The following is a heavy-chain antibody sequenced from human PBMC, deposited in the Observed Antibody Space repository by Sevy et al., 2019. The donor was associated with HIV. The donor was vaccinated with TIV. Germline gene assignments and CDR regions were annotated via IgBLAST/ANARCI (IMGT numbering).Heavy chain of an antibody. V-gene: IGHV3-43*01. CDR2: ISWDGGST. D-gene: IGHD5-18*01. Sequence: GGSLRLSCAASGFTFDDYTMHWVRQAPGKGLEWVSLISWDGGSTYYADSVKGRFTISRDNSKNSLYLQMNSLRTEDTALYYCAKGVNTAMGRGSMDVWGQGTTVTVSS. CDR3: AKGVNTAMGRGSMDV. CDR1: GFTFDDYT. J-gene: IGHJ6*02.